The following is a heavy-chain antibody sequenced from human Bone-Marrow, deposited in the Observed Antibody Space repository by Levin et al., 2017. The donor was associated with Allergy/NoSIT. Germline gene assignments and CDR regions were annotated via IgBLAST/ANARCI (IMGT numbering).Heavy chain of an antibody. CDR2: IRNKAYGGTT. D-gene: IGHD3-16*01. V-gene: IGHV3-49*04. Sequence: PTLSLTCAASGFTFGDSGFSWVRQAPGKGLEWVAFIRNKAYGGTTEYAASVKGRFTISRDDSKSIAYLQMNSLRTEDTAVYYCSRWITVIDYYYYYYMDVWGEGTTLTVSS. CDR3: SRWITVIDYYYYYYMDV. CDR1: GFTFGDSG. J-gene: IGHJ6*03.